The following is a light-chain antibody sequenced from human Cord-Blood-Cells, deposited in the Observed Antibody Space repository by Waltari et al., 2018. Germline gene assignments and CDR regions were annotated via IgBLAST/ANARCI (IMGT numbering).Light chain of an antibody. V-gene: IGKV4-1*01. CDR3: QQYYSTPPT. J-gene: IGKJ1*01. CDR2: WAS. CDR1: QSVLYSSNNKNY. Sequence: DIVMTQSPDSLAVSLGERATINCKSSQSVLYSSNNKNYLAWYQQKPGQPPKLLIYWASSRESGVPDLFGGSGSGADFTLTISSLQAEDVAVYYCQQYYSTPPTFGQGTKVEIK.